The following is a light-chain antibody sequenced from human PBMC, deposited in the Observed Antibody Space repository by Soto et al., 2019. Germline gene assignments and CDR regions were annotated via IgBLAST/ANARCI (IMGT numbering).Light chain of an antibody. V-gene: IGKV1-12*01. CDR3: QQANSFPRT. CDR2: AAS. J-gene: IGKJ2*01. CDR1: QGIRRF. Sequence: DIQMTQSPSSVSASVGDRVTITCRASQGIRRFLAWYQQKPGKAPNLLIYAASSLQSGVPSRFSGSGSGTDFTLTISNLQPADFATYYCQQANSFPRTFGQGTKLQIK.